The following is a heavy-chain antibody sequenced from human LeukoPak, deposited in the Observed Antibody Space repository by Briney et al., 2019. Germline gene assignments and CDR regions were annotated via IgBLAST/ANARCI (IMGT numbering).Heavy chain of an antibody. J-gene: IGHJ4*02. Sequence: GGSLRLSCAASGFTFSSYAMHVVRQAPGKVLQRVAVISYDGSNKYYADSVNGRFTISRDNSKNTLYLQMNSLRAEDTAVYYCAREAIAVAAGYFDYWGQGTLVTVSS. CDR1: GFTFSSYA. CDR2: ISYDGSNK. D-gene: IGHD6-19*01. V-gene: IGHV3-30-3*01. CDR3: AREAIAVAAGYFDY.